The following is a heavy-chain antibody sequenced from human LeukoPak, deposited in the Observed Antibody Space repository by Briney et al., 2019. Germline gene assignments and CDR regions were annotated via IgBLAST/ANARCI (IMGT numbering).Heavy chain of an antibody. Sequence: SETLPLTCSVSGGSMRISHYYWGWIRQPPGKGLEWIGSVYYSGRTDYNPSLKSRVTISLDMSKNQFSLKLTSMTAADTAIYYCAVMGYLYYNIDVWGKGTTVSVSS. CDR1: GGSMRISHYY. J-gene: IGHJ6*03. D-gene: IGHD3-16*01. CDR2: VYYSGRT. CDR3: AVMGYLYYNIDV. V-gene: IGHV4-39*07.